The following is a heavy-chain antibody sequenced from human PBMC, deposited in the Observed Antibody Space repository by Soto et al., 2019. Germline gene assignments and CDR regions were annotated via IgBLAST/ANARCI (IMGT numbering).Heavy chain of an antibody. CDR3: ARSIAAHYYYYYMDV. CDR2: IIPILGIA. Sequence: QVQLVLSGAEVKKPGSSVKVSCKASGGTFSSYTISWVRQAPGQGLEWMGRIIPILGIANYAQKFQGRVTITADKSTSTAYMELSSLRSEDTAVYYCARSIAAHYYYYYMDVWGKGTTVTVSS. J-gene: IGHJ6*03. CDR1: GGTFSSYT. V-gene: IGHV1-69*02. D-gene: IGHD6-6*01.